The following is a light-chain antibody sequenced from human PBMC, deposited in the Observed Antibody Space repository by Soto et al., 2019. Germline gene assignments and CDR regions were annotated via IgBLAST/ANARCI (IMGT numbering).Light chain of an antibody. CDR2: DTS. J-gene: IGLJ2*01. CDR3: LLSYSGARLVV. Sequence: QTVVTQEPSLTVSPGGTVTLTCGFSTGAVTSGHYPYWFQQKPGQAPRTLIYDTSNKHSWTPARFSGSLLGGKAALTLSGAQPEDEAEYYCLLSYSGARLVVFGGGTKLTVL. V-gene: IGLV7-46*01. CDR1: TGAVTSGHY.